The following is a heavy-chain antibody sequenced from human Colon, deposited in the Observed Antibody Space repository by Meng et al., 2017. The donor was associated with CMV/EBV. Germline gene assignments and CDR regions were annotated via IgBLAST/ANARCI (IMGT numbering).Heavy chain of an antibody. J-gene: IGHJ6*02. V-gene: IGHV1-2*02. CDR1: GYTFTNYD. D-gene: IGHD3-10*01. CDR2: INPNSGGT. CDR3: ARENYYGSGSYYYYGMDV. Sequence: ASVKVSCKASGYTFTNYDINWVRQGGQGLEWMGWINPNSGGTNYAQKFQGRVTMTRDTSISTAYMELSRLRSDDTAVYYCARENYYGSGSYYYYGMDVWGQGTTVTVSS.